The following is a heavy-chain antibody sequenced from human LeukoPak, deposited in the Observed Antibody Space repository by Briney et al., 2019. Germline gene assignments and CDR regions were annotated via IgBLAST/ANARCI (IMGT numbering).Heavy chain of an antibody. D-gene: IGHD2-21*01. J-gene: IGHJ5*01. CDR2: IYPGDSDT. CDR1: GDISTSDL. Sequence: GESLKISCNGSGDISTSDLIGVVRHMPGKGLEGMGVIYPGDSDTTYSPAFQGQVTMLAEESTTTAYLEWDSLRASDAAIYCCVALRSAYCGGECNWFDSWGQGTLVTVSS. V-gene: IGHV5-51*01. CDR3: VALRSAYCGGECNWFDS.